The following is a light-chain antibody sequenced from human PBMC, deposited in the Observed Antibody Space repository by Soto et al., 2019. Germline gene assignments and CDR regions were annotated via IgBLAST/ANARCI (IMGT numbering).Light chain of an antibody. CDR2: GAS. Sequence: EIVLTQSPGTLSLSPGERATLSCGASQTVSSNYLAWYQLKPGQAPRLLIYGASSRATGIPDRFSGSGSGTDFVLTISRLEPEDFAVYYCQQYFKSPWTFGQGTKVDIK. CDR1: QTVSSNY. CDR3: QQYFKSPWT. J-gene: IGKJ1*01. V-gene: IGKV3-20*01.